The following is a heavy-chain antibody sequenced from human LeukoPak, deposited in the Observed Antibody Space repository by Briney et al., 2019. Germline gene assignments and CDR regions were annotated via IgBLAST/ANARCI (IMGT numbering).Heavy chain of an antibody. Sequence: ASVKVSCKASGYTFTSYGISWVRQAPGKGREWMGWISAYNGNTNYAQKLQGRVTMTTDTSTSTAYMELRSLRSDDTAVYYCARLYDYVWGSSPFDYWGQGTLVTVSS. D-gene: IGHD3-16*01. CDR3: ARLYDYVWGSSPFDY. V-gene: IGHV1-18*01. J-gene: IGHJ4*02. CDR2: ISAYNGNT. CDR1: GYTFTSYG.